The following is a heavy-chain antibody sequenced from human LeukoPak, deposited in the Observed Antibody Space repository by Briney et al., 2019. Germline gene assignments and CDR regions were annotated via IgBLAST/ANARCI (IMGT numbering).Heavy chain of an antibody. V-gene: IGHV4-39*01. J-gene: IGHJ4*02. CDR3: ARQFGGYNLYYFDY. CDR1: GGSISSASYY. Sequence: SETLSLTCTVSGGSISSASYYWGWIRQPPGKGLEWIGSIYYSGSTYYNPSLKSRVTISVNMSKNQFSLKLSSVTAADTAVYYCARQFGGYNLYYFDYWGQGTLVTVSS. D-gene: IGHD5-24*01. CDR2: IYYSGST.